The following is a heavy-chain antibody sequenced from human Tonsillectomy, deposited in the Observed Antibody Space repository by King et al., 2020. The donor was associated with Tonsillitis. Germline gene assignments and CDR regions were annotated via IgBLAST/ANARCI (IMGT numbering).Heavy chain of an antibody. CDR1: GYSFTSYW. CDR2: IYPGDSDT. D-gene: IGHD3-22*01. Sequence: VQLVESGAEVKKPGESLKISCKGSGYSFTSYWIGWVRQMPGKGLEWMGIIYPGDSDTRYSPSFQGQVTISADKSISTAYLQWSSLKASDTAMYYCASGSRYDSSCYFLHTHYQPPDVWGKGTTVTVSS. V-gene: IGHV5-51*03. J-gene: IGHJ6*04. CDR3: ASGSRYDSSCYFLHTHYQPPDV.